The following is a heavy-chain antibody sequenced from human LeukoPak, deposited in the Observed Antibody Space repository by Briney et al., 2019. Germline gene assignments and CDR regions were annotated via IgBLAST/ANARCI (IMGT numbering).Heavy chain of an antibody. Sequence: TSETLSLTCAVYGGSFSGYYWSWIRQPPGKGLEWIGEINHSGSTNYNPSLKSRVTMSVDTSKNQFSLKLSSVTAADTAVYYCAHTYYDILTGECFFDYWGRGTLVTVSS. CDR1: GGSFSGYY. CDR3: AHTYYDILTGECFFDY. V-gene: IGHV4-34*01. J-gene: IGHJ4*02. D-gene: IGHD3-9*01. CDR2: INHSGST.